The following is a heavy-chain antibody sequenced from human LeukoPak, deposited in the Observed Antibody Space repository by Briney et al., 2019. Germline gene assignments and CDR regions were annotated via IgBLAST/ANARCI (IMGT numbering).Heavy chain of an antibody. CDR3: ARGGNSEGWFDP. D-gene: IGHD4-23*01. CDR2: IYKSGNT. CDR1: GGSISSYY. J-gene: IGHJ5*02. V-gene: IGHV4-59*01. Sequence: SETLSLTCTVSGGSISSYYWSWIRQPPGKGLEWIGYIYKSGNTNYNPSLKSRVTISVDTSKNQFSLKMSSVTAADTAVYFCARGGNSEGWFDPWGQGTLVTVSS.